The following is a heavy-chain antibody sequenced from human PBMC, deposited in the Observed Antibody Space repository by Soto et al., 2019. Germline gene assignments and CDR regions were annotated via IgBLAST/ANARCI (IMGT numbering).Heavy chain of an antibody. Sequence: VGSLRLSCAASGFTFSSYAMHWVRQAPGKGLEWVAVISYDGSNKYYADSVKGRFTISRDNSKNTLYLQMNSLRAEDTAVYYCAREGLNDRGSPWADYWGQGTLVTVSS. V-gene: IGHV3-30-3*01. D-gene: IGHD1-26*01. J-gene: IGHJ4*02. CDR1: GFTFSSYA. CDR2: ISYDGSNK. CDR3: AREGLNDRGSPWADY.